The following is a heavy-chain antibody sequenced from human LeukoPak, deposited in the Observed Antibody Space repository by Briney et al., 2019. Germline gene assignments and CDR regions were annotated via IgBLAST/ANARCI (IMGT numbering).Heavy chain of an antibody. CDR3: ATSGSYRIDY. J-gene: IGHJ4*02. V-gene: IGHV3-48*02. Sequence: GGSLRLSCAASGFTFSTYSMNWDRQAPGKGLEWVSYISSSSSTIYYADSVKGRFTISRDNAQNSLYLQMNSLRDEDTAVYYCATSGSYRIDYWGQGTLVTVSS. CDR1: GFTFSTYS. CDR2: ISSSSSTI. D-gene: IGHD1-26*01.